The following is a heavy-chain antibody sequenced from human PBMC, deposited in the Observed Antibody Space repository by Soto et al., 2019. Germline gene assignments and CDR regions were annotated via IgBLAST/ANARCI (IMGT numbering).Heavy chain of an antibody. CDR2: IKQDGSEK. D-gene: IGHD6-6*01. J-gene: IGHJ4*02. V-gene: IGHV3-7*01. CDR3: ARDLWWVLHPYSSSSLDY. Sequence: GGSLRLSCAASGFTFSSYWMSWVRQAPGKGLEWVANIKQDGSEKYYVDSVKGRFTISRDNAKNSLYLQMNSLRAEDTAVYYCARDLWWVLHPYSSSSLDYWGQGTLVTVSS. CDR1: GFTFSSYW.